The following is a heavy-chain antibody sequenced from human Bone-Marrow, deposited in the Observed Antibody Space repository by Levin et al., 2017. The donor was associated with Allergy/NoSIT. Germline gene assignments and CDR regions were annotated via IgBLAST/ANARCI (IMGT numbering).Heavy chain of an antibody. Sequence: GGSLRLSCAASGFTFSSYAMNWVRQAPGKGLEWVAVISYDGSNKNYADSVKGRFTISRDNSKNTLYLQMNSLRVEDTAVYYCARDDGYNYNYFDYWGQGTLVTVS. V-gene: IGHV3-30*04. J-gene: IGHJ4*02. CDR2: ISYDGSNK. D-gene: IGHD5-24*01. CDR3: ARDDGYNYNYFDY. CDR1: GFTFSSYA.